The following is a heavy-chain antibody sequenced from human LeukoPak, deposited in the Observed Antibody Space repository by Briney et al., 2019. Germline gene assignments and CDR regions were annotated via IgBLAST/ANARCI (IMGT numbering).Heavy chain of an antibody. CDR3: AKDQKSSYYYDTSGYKSPPFDQ. CDR1: EFTFIRFA. J-gene: IGHJ4*02. V-gene: IGHV3-23*01. CDR2: ISGSGGAT. Sequence: GGSLRLSCEASEFTFIRFAMSWIRQPPGKGLEWVSTISGSGGATYYADSVKGRFTISRDNSKNTLYLQMKSLRVEDTAVYSCAKDQKSSYYYDTSGYKSPPFDQWGQGTLVTVSS. D-gene: IGHD3-22*01.